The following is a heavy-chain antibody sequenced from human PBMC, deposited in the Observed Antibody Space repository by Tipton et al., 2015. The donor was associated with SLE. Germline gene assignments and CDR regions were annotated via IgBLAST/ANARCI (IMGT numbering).Heavy chain of an antibody. D-gene: IGHD1-14*01. V-gene: IGHV1-46*01. CDR1: GYTFTSYY. J-gene: IGHJ3*01. Sequence: QLVQSGAEVKKPGASVKVSCKASGYTFTSYYMHWVRQAPGQGLEWMGIINPSGGSTSYAQKFQGRVTMTRDTSTSTVYMELSSLRSEDTAVYYCAIVQTVRGFYVWDQRTMVTVAS. CDR2: INPSGGST. CDR3: AIVQTVRGFYV.